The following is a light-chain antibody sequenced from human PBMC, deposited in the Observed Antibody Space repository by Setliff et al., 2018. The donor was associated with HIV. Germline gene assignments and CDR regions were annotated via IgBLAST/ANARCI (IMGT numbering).Light chain of an antibody. J-gene: IGLJ3*02. CDR2: EVT. V-gene: IGLV2-8*01. Sequence: QSVLTQPPSASGSPGQSVTISCTGTSSDVGGYNYVSWYQQLPGKAPKLMIYEVTKRPSGVPDRFSGSKSGNTASLTVSGLQTEDEADYYCSSSAGTSTFEVFGGGTKVTVL. CDR1: SSDVGGYNY. CDR3: SSSAGTSTFEV.